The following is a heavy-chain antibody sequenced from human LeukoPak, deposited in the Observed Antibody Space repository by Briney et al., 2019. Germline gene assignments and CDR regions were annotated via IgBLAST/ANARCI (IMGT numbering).Heavy chain of an antibody. CDR2: IFHSGST. J-gene: IGHJ4*02. D-gene: IGHD2-2*02. Sequence: SETLSLTCAVSGYSISSGYYWGWIRQPPGKGLEWIGNIFHSGSTYYNPSLKSRVTISVDTSKNQFSLKLSSVTAADTAVYYCARGLGCTSTSCYKEGGPAALPGRFNGWGQGTLVTV. CDR1: GYSISSGYY. CDR3: ARGLGCTSTSCYKEGGPAALPGRFNG. V-gene: IGHV4-38-2*01.